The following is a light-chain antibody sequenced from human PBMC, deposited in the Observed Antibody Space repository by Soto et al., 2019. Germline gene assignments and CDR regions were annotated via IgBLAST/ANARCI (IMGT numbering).Light chain of an antibody. V-gene: IGKV3-15*01. CDR1: RGVSTN. CDR2: GAS. CDR3: QPYDKTVPPVT. J-gene: IGKJ4*01. Sequence: DIILTQSPAIVSVSPGERATLSCRASRGVSTNLAWYQHKHGQAPRLLIYGASTRVTDIPPRFSGSGSGTEFTLTINYLKSEDFGVYYCQPYDKTVPPVTFGGGTKVEI.